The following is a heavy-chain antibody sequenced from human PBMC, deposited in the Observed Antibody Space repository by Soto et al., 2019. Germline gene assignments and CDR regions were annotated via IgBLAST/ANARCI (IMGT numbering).Heavy chain of an antibody. J-gene: IGHJ6*02. CDR2: INHSGST. V-gene: IGHV4-34*01. CDR3: ARVLPWGSYRYSSFYGVDV. Sequence: SETLSLTCAVYGGSFSGYYWSWIRQPPGKGLEWIGEINHSGSTNYNPSLTSRVTISVDTSKNQFSLKLTSVTAADTAVYYCARVLPWGSYRYSSFYGVDVWGQGTTVTVSS. CDR1: GGSFSGYY. D-gene: IGHD3-16*02.